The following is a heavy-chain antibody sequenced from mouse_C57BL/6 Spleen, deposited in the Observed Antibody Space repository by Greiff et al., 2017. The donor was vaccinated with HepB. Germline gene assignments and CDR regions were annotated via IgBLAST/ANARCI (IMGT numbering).Heavy chain of an antibody. D-gene: IGHD1-1*01. Sequence: QVHVKQSGAELVRPGASVTLSCKASGYTFTDYEMHWVKQTPVHGLEWIGAIDPETGGTAYNQKFKGKAILTADKSSSTAYMELRSLTSEDSAVYYCTGITTVVAQDFDYWGQGTTLTVSS. CDR2: IDPETGGT. CDR1: GYTFTDYE. J-gene: IGHJ2*01. V-gene: IGHV1-15*01. CDR3: TGITTVVAQDFDY.